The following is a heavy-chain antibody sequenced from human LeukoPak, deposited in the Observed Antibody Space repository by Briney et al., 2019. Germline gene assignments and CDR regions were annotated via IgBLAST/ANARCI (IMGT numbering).Heavy chain of an antibody. Sequence: ASVKVSCKASGYTFTSYAMHWVRQAPGQRLEWMGWINAGNGNTKYSQKFQGRVTMTRNTSISTAYMELSSLRSEDTAVYYCAGELGPYGMDVWGQGTTVTVSS. CDR2: INAGNGNT. CDR1: GYTFTSYA. D-gene: IGHD7-27*01. V-gene: IGHV1-3*01. J-gene: IGHJ6*02. CDR3: AGELGPYGMDV.